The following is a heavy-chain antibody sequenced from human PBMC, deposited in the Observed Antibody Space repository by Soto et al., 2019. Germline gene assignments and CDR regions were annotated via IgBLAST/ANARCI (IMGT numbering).Heavy chain of an antibody. CDR3: AIDNAAVDGSGSYYTFDY. D-gene: IGHD3-10*01. CDR2: ISWNSGSI. Sequence: GGSLRLSCAASGFTFDDYAMHWVRQAPGKGLEWVSGISWNSGSIGYADSVKGRFTISRDNAKNSLYLQMNSLRAEDTALYYCAIDNAAVDGSGSYYTFDYWGQGTLVTVSS. V-gene: IGHV3-9*01. J-gene: IGHJ4*02. CDR1: GFTFDDYA.